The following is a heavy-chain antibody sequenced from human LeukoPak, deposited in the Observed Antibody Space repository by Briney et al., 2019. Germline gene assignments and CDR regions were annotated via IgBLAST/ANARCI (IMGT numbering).Heavy chain of an antibody. J-gene: IGHJ4*02. CDR1: GGSFSGYY. V-gene: IGHV4-34*01. Sequence: SETLSLTCAVYGGSFSGYYWTWIRQPPGKGLEWIGEINHSGSTNYSPSLKSRITISVDTSKNQFSLKLSSVTAADTAVYYCARGGGRYYDFWSGYSDYWGQGTLVTVSS. CDR3: ARGGGRYYDFWSGYSDY. CDR2: INHSGST. D-gene: IGHD3-3*01.